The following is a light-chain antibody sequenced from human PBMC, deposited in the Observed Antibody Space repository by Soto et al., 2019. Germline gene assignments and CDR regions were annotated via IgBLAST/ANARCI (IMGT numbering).Light chain of an antibody. CDR2: EVN. V-gene: IGLV2-14*01. CDR3: FSFNTTSTQV. J-gene: IGLJ1*01. Sequence: QSALTQPASLSGSPGQSITISCTGTSSDIGAYDYVSWFQQHPGKAPKLMISEVNNRPSGVSNRFSGSKSGNTAYLTISGLQVEDEAEYFFFSFNTTSTQVFGTAPKVTVL. CDR1: SSDIGAYDY.